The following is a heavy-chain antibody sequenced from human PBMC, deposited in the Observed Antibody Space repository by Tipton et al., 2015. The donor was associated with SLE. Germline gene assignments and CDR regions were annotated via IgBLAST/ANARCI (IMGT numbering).Heavy chain of an antibody. V-gene: IGHV3-7*01. J-gene: IGHJ4*02. CDR3: ARGKRWLQLAPFDY. Sequence: SLRLSCAASGFTFSSYWMSWVRQAPGKGLEWVANIKQDGSEKYYVDSVKGRFTISRDNAKNTLYLQMNSLRAEDTAVYYCARGKRWLQLAPFDYWGPGNPGHRLL. CDR2: IKQDGSEK. CDR1: GFTFSSYW. D-gene: IGHD5-24*01.